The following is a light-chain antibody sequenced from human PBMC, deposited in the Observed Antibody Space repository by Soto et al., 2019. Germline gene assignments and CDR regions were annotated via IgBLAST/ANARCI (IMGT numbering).Light chain of an antibody. CDR1: SSDVGGYDY. CDR3: TAYAGSKIRYA. CDR2: EVS. J-gene: IGLJ1*01. V-gene: IGLV2-8*01. Sequence: QSALTQPPSASGSPGQSVTISCTGTSSDVGGYDYVSWYQQHPGKAPKLMIYEVSKRPSGVPDRFSGSKSGNTASLTVSGLQAEDEADYYCTAYAGSKIRYAFGTGTKLTVL.